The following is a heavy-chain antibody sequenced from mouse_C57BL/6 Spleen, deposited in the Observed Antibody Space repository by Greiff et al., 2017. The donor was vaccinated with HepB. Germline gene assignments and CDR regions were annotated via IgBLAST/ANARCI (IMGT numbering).Heavy chain of an antibody. CDR1: GYTFTSYW. CDR2: IDPSDSET. CDR3: ARVYYGNYADY. J-gene: IGHJ2*01. Sequence: QVQLKESGAELVRPGSSVKLSCKASGYTFTSYWMHWVKQRPIQGLEWIGNIDPSDSETHYNQKFKDKATLTVDKSSSTAYMQLSSLTSEDSAVYYCARVYYGNYADYWGQGTTLTVSS. V-gene: IGHV1-52*01. D-gene: IGHD2-1*01.